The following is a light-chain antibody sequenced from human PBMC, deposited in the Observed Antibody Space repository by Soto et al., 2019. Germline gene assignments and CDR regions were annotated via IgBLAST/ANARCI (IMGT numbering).Light chain of an antibody. V-gene: IGKV1-16*01. CDR3: QHYNTYGT. CDR1: QAISYY. CDR2: HAS. J-gene: IGKJ1*01. Sequence: DIQMTQSPSSLSASVGDRVTITCQASQAISYYLNWFQKKPGQAPKLLIYHASSSETGVPSRFSGSGSGTEFTLTIRSLQPDDFATYYCQHYNTYGTFGQGTKVDIK.